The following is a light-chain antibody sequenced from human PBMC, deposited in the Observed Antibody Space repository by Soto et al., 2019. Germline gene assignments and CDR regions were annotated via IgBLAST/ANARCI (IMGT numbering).Light chain of an antibody. CDR2: GAS. Sequence: EIVWTQSQCTLSLSPGERATLSCSASQSFSNNYLAWHQQKPGQAPRLLIYGASNRATGIPDRFSGSGSGTDFTLTISRLYPQESADYLGQQSAYSRTFGQGTKLAI. J-gene: IGKJ1*01. V-gene: IGKV3-20*01. CDR1: QSFSNNY. CDR3: QQSAYSRT.